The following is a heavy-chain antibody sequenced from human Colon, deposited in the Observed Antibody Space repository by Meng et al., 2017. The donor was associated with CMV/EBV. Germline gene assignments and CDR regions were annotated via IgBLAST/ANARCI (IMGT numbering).Heavy chain of an antibody. CDR3: ARGFVVVEAATSAFDY. CDR2: IFYSGST. D-gene: IGHD2-15*01. Sequence: QLQLQESGPGLVKPSEXLSLPCTVSCGSISSTTYFWGWIRQPPGKGLEWSGNIFYSGSTYYNPSLKSRVIISGDRSKNQFSLNLSSVTAADTAVYYCARGFVVVEAATSAFDYWGTGTPVTVSS. CDR1: CGSISSTTYF. V-gene: IGHV4-39*07. J-gene: IGHJ4*02.